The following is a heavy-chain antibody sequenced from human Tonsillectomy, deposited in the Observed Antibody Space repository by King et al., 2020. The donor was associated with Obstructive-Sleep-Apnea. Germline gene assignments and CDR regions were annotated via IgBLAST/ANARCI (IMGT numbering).Heavy chain of an antibody. Sequence: VQLQESGPGLVKPSETLSLTCTVSDGSISNYYWTWIRQPPGKGLEWIGYIYYSGSTNCNPSLKSRVTVSVDTSKNQLSLNLTSVTAADTAVYYCARGVPRSKLESGWAPFDTWGQGTMVTVSS. CDR3: ARGVPRSKLESGWAPFDT. J-gene: IGHJ3*02. CDR2: IYYSGST. V-gene: IGHV4-59*01. D-gene: IGHD6-19*01. CDR1: DGSISNYY.